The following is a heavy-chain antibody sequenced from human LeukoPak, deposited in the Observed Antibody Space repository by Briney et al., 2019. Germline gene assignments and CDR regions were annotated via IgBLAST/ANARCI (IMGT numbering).Heavy chain of an antibody. Sequence: ASVKVSCKASGGTFSSYAISWVRQAPGQGLEWMVGIIPIFGTANYAQKFQGRVTITTDESTSTAYMELSSLRSEDTAVYYCARGGYSYGHNWFDPWGQGTLVTVSS. V-gene: IGHV1-69*05. D-gene: IGHD5-18*01. CDR3: ARGGYSYGHNWFDP. CDR2: IIPIFGTA. J-gene: IGHJ5*02. CDR1: GGTFSSYA.